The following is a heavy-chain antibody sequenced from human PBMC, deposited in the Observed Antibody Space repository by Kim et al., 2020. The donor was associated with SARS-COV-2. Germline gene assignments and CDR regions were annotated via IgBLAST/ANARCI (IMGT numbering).Heavy chain of an antibody. Sequence: GGSLRLSCAVSGLAVSSGHMTWARQAPGKGLECVSVIYPDGRGFYADSVKGRFTISRDDSHNTVYLQMNSLRAEDTAVYYCARGFDRAKSGYWGQGTLVTVSS. CDR3: ARGFDRAKSGY. J-gene: IGHJ4*02. V-gene: IGHV3-53*01. D-gene: IGHD1-26*01. CDR1: GLAVSSGH. CDR2: IYPDGRG.